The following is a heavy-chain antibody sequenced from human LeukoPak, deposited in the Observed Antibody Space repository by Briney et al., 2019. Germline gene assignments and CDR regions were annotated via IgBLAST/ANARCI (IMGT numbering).Heavy chain of an antibody. D-gene: IGHD4-23*01. J-gene: IGHJ4*02. V-gene: IGHV1-46*01. Sequence: GGSVKVSCKASGYSFTTYYMHWMRQAPGQGLEWMGTMNPRGGSTNYAQKFQGRVTMIRDPSTSTVYMELSSLRFEDTAVYYCARVDDYGGNSVGYWGQGTLVTVSS. CDR2: MNPRGGST. CDR3: ARVDDYGGNSVGY. CDR1: GYSFTTYY.